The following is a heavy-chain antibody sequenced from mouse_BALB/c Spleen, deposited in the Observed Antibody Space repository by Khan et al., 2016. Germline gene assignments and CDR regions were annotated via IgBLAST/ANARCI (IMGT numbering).Heavy chain of an antibody. CDR1: GYTFTNYG. J-gene: IGHJ4*01. CDR2: INTYTGET. CDR3: ARQYYSTHAMDY. Sequence: QIQLVQSGPELKKPGETVKISCKASGYTFTNYGMNWVKQAPGKGLKWMGWINTYTGETTYDDDFKGRFAFSLETSASTVYLQINNLKNEDMATXFCARQYYSTHAMDYWGQGTSLTVSS. V-gene: IGHV9-1*02. D-gene: IGHD2-5*01.